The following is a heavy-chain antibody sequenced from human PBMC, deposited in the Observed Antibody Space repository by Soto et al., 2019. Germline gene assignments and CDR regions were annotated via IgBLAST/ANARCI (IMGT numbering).Heavy chain of an antibody. CDR3: AKDHRHDYVWGSYHDA. V-gene: IGHV6-1*01. Sequence: SQTLSLTCAISGDSVSSNSAAWNWIRQSPSRGLEWLGRTYYRSKWYNDYAVSVKSRITINPDTSKNQFSLQLNSVTPEDTAVYYCAKDHRHDYVWGSYHDAWGQGTLVTVSS. D-gene: IGHD3-16*02. J-gene: IGHJ5*02. CDR2: TYYRSKWYN. CDR1: GDSVSSNSAA.